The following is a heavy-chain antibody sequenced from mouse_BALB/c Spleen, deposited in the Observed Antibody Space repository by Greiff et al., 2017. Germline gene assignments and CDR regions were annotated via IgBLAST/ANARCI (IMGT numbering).Heavy chain of an antibody. D-gene: IGHD2-12*01. J-gene: IGHJ2*01. CDR1: GYTFTDYA. V-gene: IGHV1-15*01. CDR3: TRAGVYDPFDY. CDR2: IDPETGGT. Sequence: VKLMESGAELVRPGASVTLSCKASGYTFTDYAMHWVKQTPVHGLEWIGAIDPETGGTAYNQKFKGKATLTADKSSSTAYMELRSLASEDSAVYYCTRAGVYDPFDYWGQGTTLTVSS.